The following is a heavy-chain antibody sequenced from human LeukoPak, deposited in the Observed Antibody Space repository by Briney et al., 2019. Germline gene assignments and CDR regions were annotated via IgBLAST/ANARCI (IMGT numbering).Heavy chain of an antibody. Sequence: GGSLRLSCAASGFTFSSYAMSWVRQAPGKGLEWVSAISGSGGSTYYADSVKGRFTISRDNSKNTLYLQMNSLRAEDTAVYYFFKQGTEYDILTGYYLGGRWFDPWGQGTLVTVSS. CDR3: FKQGTEYDILTGYYLGGRWFDP. CDR1: GFTFSSYA. D-gene: IGHD3-9*01. CDR2: ISGSGGST. V-gene: IGHV3-23*01. J-gene: IGHJ5*02.